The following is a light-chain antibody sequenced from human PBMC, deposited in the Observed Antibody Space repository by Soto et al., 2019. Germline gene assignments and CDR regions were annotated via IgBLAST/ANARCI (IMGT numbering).Light chain of an antibody. J-gene: IGKJ1*01. CDR3: MQATHSPWA. Sequence: DIVMTQTPLSSPVTLGQPASISCRSSQSLVHSDGNTYLSWLQQRPGQPPRLLISKVSNRFSGVPDRFSGGGAGTDFTLKISRVEPEDVGVYYCMQATHSPWAFGQGTKVEIK. CDR1: QSLVHSDGNTY. V-gene: IGKV2-24*01. CDR2: KVS.